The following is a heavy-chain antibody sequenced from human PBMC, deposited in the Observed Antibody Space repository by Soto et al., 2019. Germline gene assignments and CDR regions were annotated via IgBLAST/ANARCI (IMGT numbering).Heavy chain of an antibody. V-gene: IGHV3-48*03. J-gene: IGHJ3*02. CDR2: ISISGGTI. Sequence: GGSLRLSCAAPGFTVSSYEMDWVRQAPGKGLEWVAYISISGGTIYYGDSVEGRFTISRDNADNSLYLQVNSLRAEDTAVYYCTKEKSVINSGYDAFDIWGRGTVVTVSS. CDR1: GFTVSSYE. CDR3: TKEKSVINSGYDAFDI. D-gene: IGHD5-12*01.